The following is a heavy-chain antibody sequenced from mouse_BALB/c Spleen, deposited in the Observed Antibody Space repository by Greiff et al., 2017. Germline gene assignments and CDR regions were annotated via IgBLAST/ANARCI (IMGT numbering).Heavy chain of an antibody. Sequence: VQLQQSGAELVRPGTSVKISCKASGYTFTNYWLGWVKQRPGHGLEWIGDIYPGGGYTNYNEKFKGKATLTADPSSSTAYMQLSSLTSEDSAVYFCARSGGVYYGYDVDYAMDYWGQGTSVTVSS. D-gene: IGHD2-2*01. CDR1: GYTFTNYW. J-gene: IGHJ4*01. CDR2: IYPGGGYT. V-gene: IGHV1-63*02. CDR3: ARSGGVYYGYDVDYAMDY.